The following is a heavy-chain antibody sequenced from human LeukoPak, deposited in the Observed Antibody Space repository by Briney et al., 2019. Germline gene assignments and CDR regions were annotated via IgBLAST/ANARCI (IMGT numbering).Heavy chain of an antibody. Sequence: SETLSLTCTVSGYSISSGYYWGWIRQPPGKGLEWIGSIYRSGSTYYNPSLKSRVTISVDTSKNQFSLKRSSVTAADTAVYYCARERVPAAIDYWGQGTLVTVSS. CDR3: ARERVPAAIDY. V-gene: IGHV4-38-2*02. D-gene: IGHD2-2*01. CDR2: IYRSGST. J-gene: IGHJ4*02. CDR1: GYSISSGYY.